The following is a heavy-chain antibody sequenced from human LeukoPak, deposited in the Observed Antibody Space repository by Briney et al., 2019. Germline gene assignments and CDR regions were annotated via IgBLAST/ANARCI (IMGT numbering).Heavy chain of an antibody. V-gene: IGHV4-31*11. CDR1: GGSISSGHY. D-gene: IGHD2-2*01. J-gene: IGHJ4*02. CDR2: TYGSA. Sequence: KPSETLSLTCAVSGGSISSGHYWAWIRLLPGKGLEWIGYTYGSANYNPSLKNRVSISVDTSKNQFSLRLTSVTAADTAVYYCARGRWGRLPAATRFDYWGQGTLVTVSS. CDR3: ARGRWGRLPAATRFDY.